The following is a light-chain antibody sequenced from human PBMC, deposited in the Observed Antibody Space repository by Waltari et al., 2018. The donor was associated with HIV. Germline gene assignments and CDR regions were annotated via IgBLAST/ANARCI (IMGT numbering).Light chain of an antibody. J-gene: IGKJ2*02. Sequence: EIVFTRSQGTMSLSPGERATLACRASHRVSSNYLAWYQQKPGQAPRPLIYGASSRATGIPDSLSGGRSGTDFTLTISRLEPEDSAVYYCQQYCSAPCTFGQGTKLEV. CDR2: GAS. V-gene: IGKV3-20*01. CDR1: HRVSSNY. CDR3: QQYCSAPCT.